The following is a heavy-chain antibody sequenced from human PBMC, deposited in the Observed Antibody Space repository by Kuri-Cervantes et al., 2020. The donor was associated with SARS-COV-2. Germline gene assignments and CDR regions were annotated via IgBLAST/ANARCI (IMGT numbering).Heavy chain of an antibody. CDR2: IAPNSGGT. J-gene: IGHJ4*02. V-gene: IGHV1-2*02. CDR1: GYTFSDSY. Sequence: ASVKVSCKASGYTFSDSYIHWVRQAPGQGLEWMGWIAPNSGGTKYAQKFQGRVTMTRDTSTSSVYMELTRLRSDDTAVYYCASSPLGGGIDYWGQGTLVTVSS. CDR3: ASSPLGGGIDY. D-gene: IGHD1-26*01.